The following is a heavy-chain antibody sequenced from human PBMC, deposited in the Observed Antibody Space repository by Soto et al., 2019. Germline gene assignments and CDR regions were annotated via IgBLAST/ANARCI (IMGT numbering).Heavy chain of an antibody. Sequence: VQLRESGPGLVKPSQTLSLTCTVSGDAISSGNKYWSWIRQPPGQGLEWIGYVFSSGTTYYNPSLKGRVSMSLDASENQFSLKFASVTDADSAVYYCARVPSPFDYYYAMDVWGQGTTVTVSS. CDR2: VFSSGTT. CDR1: GDAISSGNKY. J-gene: IGHJ6*02. V-gene: IGHV4-30-4*01. CDR3: ARVPSPFDYYYAMDV. D-gene: IGHD3-16*01.